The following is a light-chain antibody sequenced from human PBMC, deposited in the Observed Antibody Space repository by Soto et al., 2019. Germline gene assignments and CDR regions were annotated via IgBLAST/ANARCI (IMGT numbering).Light chain of an antibody. Sequence: QSALTQPASVSVSPGQSITISCTGTSSDVGGYNYVSWYQHHPGKAPKLMIYDGSNRPSGVSNRFSGSKSGNTASLTIAGLQAEDEADYYCSSYTSSSTLLYGFGTGTKRTVL. CDR3: SSYTSSSTLLYG. V-gene: IGLV2-14*03. CDR2: DGS. CDR1: SSDVGGYNY. J-gene: IGLJ1*01.